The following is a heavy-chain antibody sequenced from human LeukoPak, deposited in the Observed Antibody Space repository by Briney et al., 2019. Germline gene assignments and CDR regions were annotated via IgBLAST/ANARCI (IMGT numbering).Heavy chain of an antibody. Sequence: GESLKISCQGSGYTFSNSWIGWVRHTPGKGLETMGIIYPGDSDTKYNPSFQGQVTMSVDKSIKTAYLQWSSLKASDTAIYHCAKFSKLILFGPNTIPYMDVWGKGTTVIVSS. V-gene: IGHV5-51*01. J-gene: IGHJ6*03. CDR1: GYTFSNSW. CDR2: IYPGDSDT. D-gene: IGHD2/OR15-2a*01. CDR3: AKFSKLILFGPNTIPYMDV.